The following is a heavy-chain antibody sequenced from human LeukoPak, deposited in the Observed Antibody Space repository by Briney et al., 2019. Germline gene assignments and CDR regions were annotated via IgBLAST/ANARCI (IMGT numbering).Heavy chain of an antibody. CDR2: IKQDGSEK. V-gene: IGHV3-7*01. Sequence: GGSLRLSCAASGFTFSNNLMAWVRQLPGKGLEWVAIIKQDGSEKYYVDSVKGRFTISRDDAENSLYLQMNSLRAEDTAIYYCARAGPWGSYRYTFDSWGQGTLLTVSS. CDR3: ARAGPWGSYRYTFDS. D-gene: IGHD3-16*02. CDR1: GFTFSNNL. J-gene: IGHJ4*02.